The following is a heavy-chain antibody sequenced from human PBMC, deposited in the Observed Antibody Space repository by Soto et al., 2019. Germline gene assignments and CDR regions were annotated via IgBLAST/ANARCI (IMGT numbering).Heavy chain of an antibody. CDR1: GYIFTTYF. Sequence: ASVKVSCKASGYIFTTYFIHWVRQAPGQGLERMGTIDPSGGSTSYAQNFQGRVTMTRDTSTSTVYMELSSLRSEDTAVYYCARAGGSGSYYNDYWGQGTLVTVSS. V-gene: IGHV1-46*01. CDR2: IDPSGGST. J-gene: IGHJ4*02. CDR3: ARAGGSGSYYNDY. D-gene: IGHD3-10*01.